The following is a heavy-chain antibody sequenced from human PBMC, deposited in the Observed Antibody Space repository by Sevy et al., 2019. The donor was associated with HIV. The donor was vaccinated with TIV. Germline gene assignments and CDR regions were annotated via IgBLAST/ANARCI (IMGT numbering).Heavy chain of an antibody. CDR2: ISAYNGNT. CDR3: ARDQYDILTGYSTDYYYYGMDV. J-gene: IGHJ6*02. D-gene: IGHD3-9*01. V-gene: IGHV1-18*01. CDR1: GYTFTSYG. Sequence: ASVKVSCKASGYTFTSYGISWVRQAPGQGLEWMGWISAYNGNTNYAQKLQGRVTMTTDTSTSTAYMELRSLGSDDTAVYYCARDQYDILTGYSTDYYYYGMDVWGQGTTVTVSS.